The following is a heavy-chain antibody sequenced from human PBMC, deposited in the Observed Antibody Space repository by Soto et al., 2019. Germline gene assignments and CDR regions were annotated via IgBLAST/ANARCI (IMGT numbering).Heavy chain of an antibody. CDR2: IIPMFGTT. Sequence: PSVKVSCKASGGTLSSYVISWVRQAPGQGLEWMGGIIPMFGTTNYAQKFQGRFTITADESTSTAYMELSSLRSEDTAVYYCAREAPPTPYYYYGMDVWGQGTTVTVSS. V-gene: IGHV1-69*13. CDR3: AREAPPTPYYYYGMDV. J-gene: IGHJ6*02. CDR1: GGTLSSYV.